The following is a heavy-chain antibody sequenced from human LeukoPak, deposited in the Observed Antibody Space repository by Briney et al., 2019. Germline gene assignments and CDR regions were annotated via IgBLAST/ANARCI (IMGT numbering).Heavy chain of an antibody. CDR3: ARDRVGGVVTAIGYYYYYMDV. CDR1: GFTFDDYG. V-gene: IGHV3-20*04. CDR2: INWNGGST. D-gene: IGHD2-21*02. J-gene: IGHJ6*03. Sequence: GGSLRLSCAASGFTFDDYGMSWVRQAPGKGLEWVSGINWNGGSTGYADSVKGRFTISRDNAKNSLYLQMNSLRAEDTALYFCARDRVGGVVTAIGYYYYYMDVWGKGTTITISS.